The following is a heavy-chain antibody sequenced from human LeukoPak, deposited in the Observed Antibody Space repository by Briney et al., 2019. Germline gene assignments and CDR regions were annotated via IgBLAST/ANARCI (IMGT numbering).Heavy chain of an antibody. J-gene: IGHJ6*02. CDR1: GFTFSDYS. D-gene: IGHD1-1*01. V-gene: IGHV3-48*04. CDR3: ARGGKGNYYYYFGMDV. CDR2: ISSRSTTT. Sequence: GGSLRLSCEASGFTFSDYSLYSMNWVRQAPGKGLGWLSYISSRSTTTYYADSVKGRFTISRDNAKNLLYLQMNNLSLEDTAVYYCARGGKGNYYYYFGMDVWGQGTTVTVSS.